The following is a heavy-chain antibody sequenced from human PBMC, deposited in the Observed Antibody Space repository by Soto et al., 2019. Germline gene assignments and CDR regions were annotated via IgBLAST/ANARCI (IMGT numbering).Heavy chain of an antibody. CDR2: INHSGST. CDR3: ARGGFTSRGYSGSDKGRWLET. J-gene: IGHJ4*02. V-gene: IGHV4-34*01. Sequence: SSSXSLTWSFGVCSFIGYYCILIGHPPGKGLELIGEINHSGSTNYNPSLKSRVNISVDKSKNQFSLKMSSVNAADTAVYYCARGGFTSRGYSGSDKGRWLETWGPGTLLKVYS. CDR1: VCSFIGYY. D-gene: IGHD5-12*01.